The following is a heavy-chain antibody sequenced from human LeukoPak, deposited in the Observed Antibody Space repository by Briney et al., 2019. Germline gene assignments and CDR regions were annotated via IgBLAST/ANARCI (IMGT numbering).Heavy chain of an antibody. Sequence: GGSLRLSCAASGFTFSSYSMNWVRQAPGKGLEWVSSISSSSSYIYYVDSVKGRFTISRDNAKNSLYLQMNSLRAEDTAVYYCARHNRGPDYYYGMDVWGQGTTVTVSS. D-gene: IGHD1-26*01. CDR3: ARHNRGPDYYYGMDV. J-gene: IGHJ6*02. CDR2: ISSSSSYI. CDR1: GFTFSSYS. V-gene: IGHV3-21*01.